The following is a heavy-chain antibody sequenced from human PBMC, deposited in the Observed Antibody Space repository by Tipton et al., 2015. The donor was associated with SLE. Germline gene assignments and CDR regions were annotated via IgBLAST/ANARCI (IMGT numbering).Heavy chain of an antibody. Sequence: TLSLTCTVSGGSISSSSYYWSWIRQPAGKGLEWIGYIYTSGSTNYNPSLKSRVTISVDTSKNQFSLELSSVTAADTAVYYCARVGDTVHFHYWGQGTLVTVSS. CDR1: GGSISSSSYY. D-gene: IGHD5-18*01. CDR3: ARVGDTVHFHY. J-gene: IGHJ4*02. CDR2: IYTSGST. V-gene: IGHV4-61*09.